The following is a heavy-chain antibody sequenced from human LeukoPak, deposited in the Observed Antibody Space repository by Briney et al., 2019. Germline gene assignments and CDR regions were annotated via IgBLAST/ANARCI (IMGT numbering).Heavy chain of an antibody. CDR2: IYYSGST. D-gene: IGHD3-22*01. J-gene: IGHJ5*02. Sequence: SKTLSLTCTVSGDSISSSNYYWGWIRQPPGKGLEWIASIYYSGSTYYNPSLKSRVTISVDMPKNQFSLRLSSVTAADTAVYYCAPPPYYYEANGYSVAWGQGTLVTVSS. CDR1: GDSISSSNYY. CDR3: APPPYYYEANGYSVA. V-gene: IGHV4-39*01.